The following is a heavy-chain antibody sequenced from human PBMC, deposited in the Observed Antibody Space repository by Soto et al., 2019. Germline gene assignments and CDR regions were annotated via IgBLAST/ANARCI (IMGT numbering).Heavy chain of an antibody. D-gene: IGHD3-3*01. CDR3: ARFRVDGYDNF. CDR2: ISISGTTI. V-gene: IGHV3-11*01. CDR1: GFTLSDYY. J-gene: IGHJ4*02. Sequence: QVQLVESGGGLVKPGGSLRLSCAASGFTLSDYYMTWIRQAPGKGLEWVSDISISGTTIHYADSVRGRFTISRDNAKNSLWLQMNTLRAEDTAVYYCARFRVDGYDNFWGQGTLVTVSS.